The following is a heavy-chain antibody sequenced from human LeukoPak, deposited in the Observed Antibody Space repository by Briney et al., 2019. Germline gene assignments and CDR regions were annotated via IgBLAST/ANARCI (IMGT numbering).Heavy chain of an antibody. Sequence: SETLSLTCTVSGGSISSYYWSWIRQPPGKGLEWIGYIYTSGSTNYNPSLKSRVTISVDTSKNQFSLKLGSVTAADTAVYYCARLDGSSFSDGWFDPWGQGTLVTVSS. CDR1: GGSISSYY. CDR3: ARLDGSSFSDGWFDP. V-gene: IGHV4-4*09. J-gene: IGHJ5*02. D-gene: IGHD6-13*01. CDR2: IYTSGST.